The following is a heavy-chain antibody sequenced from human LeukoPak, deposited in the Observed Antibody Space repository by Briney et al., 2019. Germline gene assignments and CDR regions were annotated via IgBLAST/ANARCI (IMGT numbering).Heavy chain of an antibody. V-gene: IGHV3-21*01. J-gene: IGHJ4*02. Sequence: GGSLRLSCAASGFTFSTYSMNWVRQAPGKGLEWVSSISSSSTYIYYADSVKGRFTISRDNAKNSLYLQMNSPRAEDTAVYYCASDDSSKIGGQGTLVTVSS. CDR2: ISSSSTYI. CDR1: GFTFSTYS. D-gene: IGHD3-22*01. CDR3: ASDDSSKI.